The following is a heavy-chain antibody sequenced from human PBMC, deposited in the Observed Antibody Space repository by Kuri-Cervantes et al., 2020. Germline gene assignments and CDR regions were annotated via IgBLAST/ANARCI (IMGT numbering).Heavy chain of an antibody. Sequence: GESLKISCAASGFTFSSYAMHWVRQAPGKGLEWVAVISYDGSNKYYAGSVKGRFTISRDNSKNTLYLQMNSLRAEDTAVYYCARGVGDYSAGAGYWGQGTLVTVSS. CDR2: ISYDGSNK. J-gene: IGHJ4*02. CDR3: ARGVGDYSAGAGY. V-gene: IGHV3-30-3*01. D-gene: IGHD4-17*01. CDR1: GFTFSSYA.